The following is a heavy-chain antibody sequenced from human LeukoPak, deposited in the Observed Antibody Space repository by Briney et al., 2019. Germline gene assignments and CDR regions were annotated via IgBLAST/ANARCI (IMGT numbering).Heavy chain of an antibody. Sequence: ASVKVSCKASGYTFTSYYMHWVRQAPGQGLEWMGIINPSGGSTSYAQKFQGRVTMTRDMSTSTAYMELSRLRSDDTAVYYCARERSSGWYLHYYYYMDVWGKGTTVTISS. V-gene: IGHV1-46*01. J-gene: IGHJ6*03. CDR3: ARERSSGWYLHYYYYMDV. D-gene: IGHD6-19*01. CDR2: INPSGGST. CDR1: GYTFTSYY.